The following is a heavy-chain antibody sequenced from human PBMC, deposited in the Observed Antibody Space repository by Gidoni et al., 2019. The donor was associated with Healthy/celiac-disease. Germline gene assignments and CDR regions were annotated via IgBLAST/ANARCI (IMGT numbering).Heavy chain of an antibody. V-gene: IGHV4-39*01. CDR2: IYYRWST. CDR3: ARHVRWELRTSTFDY. D-gene: IGHD1-26*01. CDR1: GGSISSSSYY. Sequence: QLQLQASGPGLVKPSETLSLTCTVSGGSISSSSYYWGWSRQPPGKGLEWIGRIYYRWSTYYNPSLKSRVTISVDTSKNQFSLKLSSVAAADTAVYYCARHVRWELRTSTFDYWGQGTLVTVSS. J-gene: IGHJ4*02.